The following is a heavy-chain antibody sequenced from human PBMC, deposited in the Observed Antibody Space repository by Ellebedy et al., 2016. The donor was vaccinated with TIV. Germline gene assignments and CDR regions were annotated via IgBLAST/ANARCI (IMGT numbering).Heavy chain of an antibody. CDR1: GFTFTSYG. V-gene: IGHV3-33*01. CDR3: ARDPVGDYGSGKYYHH. J-gene: IGHJ1*01. Sequence: PGGSLRLSCAASGFTFTSYGMPWVRQAPGKGLEWVALVWYDGSNKLYADSVKGRFTISRDNSKNTLYLQMNSLRVDDTAVYYGARDPVGDYGSGKYYHHWGQGTLVSVSS. D-gene: IGHD3-10*01. CDR2: VWYDGSNK.